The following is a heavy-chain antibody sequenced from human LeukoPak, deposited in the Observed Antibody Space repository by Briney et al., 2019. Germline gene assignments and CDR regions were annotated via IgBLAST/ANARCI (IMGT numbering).Heavy chain of an antibody. CDR3: ARVVPTNPWFDY. CDR2: ISTSGST. Sequence: SSETLSLTCTVSSGSINNYYWNWIRQPAGRGLEWNGRISTSGSTIYNPSLKSRVSMSVDTSKNQFSLNLSSVTAADTAMYYCARVVPTNPWFDYWGQGTLVTVSS. CDR1: SGSINNYY. D-gene: IGHD2-2*01. V-gene: IGHV4-4*07. J-gene: IGHJ4*02.